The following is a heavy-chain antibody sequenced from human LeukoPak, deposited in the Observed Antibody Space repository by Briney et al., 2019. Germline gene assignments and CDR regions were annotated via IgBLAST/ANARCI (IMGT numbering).Heavy chain of an antibody. CDR2: ISDNGAGT. J-gene: IGHJ3*02. CDR3: ARHLGPDI. Sequence: SGGSLRLSCAASGFTFSNYAITWVRQAPGKGLEWVSVISDNGAGTYYVDSVKGRFTVSRDNSKKTLYLQMNSLRAEDTAVYYCARHLGPDIWGQGTKVTVSS. V-gene: IGHV3-23*01. CDR1: GFTFSNYA.